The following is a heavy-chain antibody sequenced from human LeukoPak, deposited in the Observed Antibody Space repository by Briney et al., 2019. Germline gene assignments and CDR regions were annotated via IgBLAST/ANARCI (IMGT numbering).Heavy chain of an antibody. CDR3: ARVVVVVAARYNWFDP. V-gene: IGHV1-2*02. D-gene: IGHD2-15*01. J-gene: IGHJ5*02. CDR1: GYTFTGYY. Sequence: GASVKVSCTASGYTFTGYYMHWVRQAPGQGLEWMGWINPSSGGTNYAQKFQGRVTMTSDTSNSTAYMELSRLRSDDTAVYFCARVVVVVAARYNWFDPWGQGTQVTVSS. CDR2: INPSSGGT.